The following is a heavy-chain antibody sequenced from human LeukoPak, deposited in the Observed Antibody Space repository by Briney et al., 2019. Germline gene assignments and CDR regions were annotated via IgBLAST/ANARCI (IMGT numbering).Heavy chain of an antibody. J-gene: IGHJ6*03. V-gene: IGHV3-30*03. D-gene: IGHD6-19*01. CDR1: GFIFSYFG. Sequence: PGRSLRLSCAASGFIFSYFGMHWVRQAPGKGLEWVALISYDGSNQYYADSVKGRFTVSRDNSKNTLFLQMKSLRDEDTAVYYCARERVDSSGWYWRLDYYYMDVWGKGTTVTISS. CDR2: ISYDGSNQ. CDR3: ARERVDSSGWYWRLDYYYMDV.